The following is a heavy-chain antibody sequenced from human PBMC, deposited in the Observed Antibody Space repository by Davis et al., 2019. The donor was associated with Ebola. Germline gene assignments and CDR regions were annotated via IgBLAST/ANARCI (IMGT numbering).Heavy chain of an antibody. CDR2: INHSGST. CDR1: GGSISSGGYY. J-gene: IGHJ4*02. Sequence: MPSETLSLTCAVSGGSISSGGYYWSWIRQPPGKGLEWIGEINHSGSTNYNPSLKSRVTISVDTSKNQFSLKLSSVTAADTAVYYCASSPIVGAAHFDYWGQGTLVTVSS. D-gene: IGHD1-26*01. CDR3: ASSPIVGAAHFDY. V-gene: IGHV4-34*01.